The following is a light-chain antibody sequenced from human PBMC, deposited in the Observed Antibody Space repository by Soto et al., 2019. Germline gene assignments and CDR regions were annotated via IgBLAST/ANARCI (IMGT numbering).Light chain of an antibody. V-gene: IGLV2-18*01. Sequence: SVLTHPASFSVSPGHAGTISWTGTSSDFGSYNRVSWYQRPPGTGPKLMIYEVSNRPSGVPDRFSGSNYGNTASLTISGLKPEDEDEYYCTLYKSATKSVFGNAPKLHVL. CDR1: SSDFGSYNR. CDR3: TLYKSATKSV. CDR2: EVS. J-gene: IGLJ1*01.